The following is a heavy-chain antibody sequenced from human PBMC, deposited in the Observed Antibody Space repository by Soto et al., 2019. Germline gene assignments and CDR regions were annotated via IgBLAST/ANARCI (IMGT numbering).Heavy chain of an antibody. D-gene: IGHD1-26*01. CDR1: GFTFSNAW. CDR2: IKSKTDGGTT. J-gene: IGHJ4*02. Sequence: GSLRLSCAASGFTFSNAWMSWVRQAPGKGLEWIGRIKSKTDGGTTDYAAPVKGRFTISRDDSKNTLYLQMNSLKTEDTAVYYCTTDLVGATTPFDYWGQGTLVTVSS. CDR3: TTDLVGATTPFDY. V-gene: IGHV3-15*01.